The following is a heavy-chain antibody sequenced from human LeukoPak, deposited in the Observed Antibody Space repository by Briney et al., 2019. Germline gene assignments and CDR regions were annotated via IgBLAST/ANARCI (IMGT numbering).Heavy chain of an antibody. J-gene: IGHJ3*01. V-gene: IGHV1-2*02. CDR3: VSYYHGSGSHHNDAFDV. CDR2: INPNSGGT. Sequence: ASVKVSCKASGYTFTGYYLHWVRQAPGQGLEWMGWINPNSGGTVYAQKFKGRVTMTRDTSISTAYMELSGLRPDDTAIYYCVSYYHGSGSHHNDAFDVWGQGTMVTVSS. CDR1: GYTFTGYY. D-gene: IGHD3-10*01.